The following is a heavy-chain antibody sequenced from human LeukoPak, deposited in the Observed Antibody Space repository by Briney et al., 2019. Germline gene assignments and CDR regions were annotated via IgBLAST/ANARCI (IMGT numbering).Heavy chain of an antibody. J-gene: IGHJ4*02. CDR2: IWYDGSNK. Sequence: PGGSLRLSCAASGFTFSSYGMHWVRQAPGKGLEWVAVIWYDGSNKYYADSVKGRFTISRDNSKNTLYLQMNSLRAEDTAVYYCAKDTWSSYYYDSSGYYCLDYWGQGTLVTVSS. D-gene: IGHD3-22*01. CDR3: AKDTWSSYYYDSSGYYCLDY. V-gene: IGHV3-33*06. CDR1: GFTFSSYG.